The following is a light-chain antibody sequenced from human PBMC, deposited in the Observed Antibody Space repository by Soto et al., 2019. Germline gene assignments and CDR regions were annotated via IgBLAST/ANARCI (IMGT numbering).Light chain of an antibody. V-gene: IGLV4-69*01. Sequence: QPVLTQSPSASASLGASVKLTCTLSSGHSNYAIAWHQQQSEKGPRYLMKLNSDGSHSKGDGIPDRFSGSSSGAERYLTFSSLPSEDEADYYCQTWGSGIVVFGGGTKLTVL. J-gene: IGLJ2*01. CDR2: LNSDGSH. CDR1: SGHSNYA. CDR3: QTWGSGIVV.